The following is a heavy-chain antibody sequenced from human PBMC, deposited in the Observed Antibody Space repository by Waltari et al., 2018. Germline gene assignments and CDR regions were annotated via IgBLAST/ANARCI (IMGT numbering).Heavy chain of an antibody. CDR2: IWYDGGIK. CDR3: ARDRGGGADYLDS. V-gene: IGHV3-33*01. CDR1: GFSFKNYG. Sequence: QVHLVESGGGVVPPGKSLRLSCAASGFSFKNYGMHWVRQAPGKGLGGVAVIWYDGGIKFYGDSVKGRFIVSRDNSNNIFYLQMNSLRGNDTAVYYCARDRGGGADYLDSWGQGTLVTVSS. J-gene: IGHJ4*02. D-gene: IGHD3-10*01.